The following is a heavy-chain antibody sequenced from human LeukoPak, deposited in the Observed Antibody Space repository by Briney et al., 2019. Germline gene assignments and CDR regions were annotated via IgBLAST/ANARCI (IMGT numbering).Heavy chain of an antibody. V-gene: IGHV3-23*01. CDR2: ISGSGIST. CDR3: ASAKNGDYVYNWFDP. Sequence: PGGSLRLSRAASGFTFSSYAMSWVRQAPGKGLEWVSAISGSGISTYYADSVKGRFTISRDNSKNTLYLQMNSLRAEDAAVYYCASAKNGDYVYNWFDPWGQGTLVTVSS. J-gene: IGHJ5*02. CDR1: GFTFSSYA. D-gene: IGHD4-17*01.